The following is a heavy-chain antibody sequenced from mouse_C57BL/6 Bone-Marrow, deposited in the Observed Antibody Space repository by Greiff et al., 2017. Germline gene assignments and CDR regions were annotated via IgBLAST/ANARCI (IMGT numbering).Heavy chain of an antibody. CDR3: ARRSSGYHPYYAMDY. J-gene: IGHJ4*01. CDR1: GYAFTNYL. CDR2: INPGSGGT. D-gene: IGHD3-2*02. V-gene: IGHV1-54*01. Sequence: QVQLQQSGAELVRPGTSVKVSCKASGYAFTNYLIEWVKQRPGQGLEWIGVINPGSGGTNYNEKFKGKATLTADKSSSTAYMQLSSLTSEDSAVYVCARRSSGYHPYYAMDYWGQGTSVTVSS.